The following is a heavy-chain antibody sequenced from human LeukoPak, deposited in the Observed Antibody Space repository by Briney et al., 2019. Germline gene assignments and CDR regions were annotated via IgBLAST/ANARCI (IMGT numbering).Heavy chain of an antibody. CDR2: ISGSGGST. V-gene: IGHV3-23*01. Sequence: GGSLRLSCAASGFIFPNAWMHWVRQAPGKGLEWVSAISGSGGSTYYADSVKGRFTISRDNSKNTLYLQMNSLRAEDTAVYYCAKVMTRTMVRGVPPSDYWGQGTLVTVSS. J-gene: IGHJ4*02. D-gene: IGHD3-10*01. CDR3: AKVMTRTMVRGVPPSDY. CDR1: GFIFPNAW.